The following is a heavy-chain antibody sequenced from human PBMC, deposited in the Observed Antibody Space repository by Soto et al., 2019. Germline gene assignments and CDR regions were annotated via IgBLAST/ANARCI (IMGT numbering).Heavy chain of an antibody. CDR1: GYTFTSYA. J-gene: IGHJ5*02. V-gene: IGHV1-3*01. CDR3: ARDHFLRYSGNWFDP. D-gene: IGHD3-9*01. CDR2: INAGNGNT. Sequence: ASVKVSCKASGYTFTSYAMHWVRQAPGQRLEWMGWINAGNGNTKYSQKFQGRVTITRDTSASTAYMELSSLRSEDTAVYYCARDHFLRYSGNWFDPWGQGTLVTVSS.